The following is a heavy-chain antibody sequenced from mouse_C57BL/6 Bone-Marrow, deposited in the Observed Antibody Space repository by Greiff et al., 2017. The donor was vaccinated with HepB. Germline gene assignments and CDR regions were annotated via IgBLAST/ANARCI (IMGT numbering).Heavy chain of an antibody. J-gene: IGHJ2*01. Sequence: EVQLQQSGPGLVKPSQSLSLTCSVTGYSITSGYYWNWIRQFPGNKLEWMGYISYDGSNNYNPSLKNRISITRDTSKNQFSLKLNSVTTEDTATYYCARKGVLGNFDYWGQGTTLTVSS. CDR3: ARKGVLGNFDY. D-gene: IGHD4-1*01. CDR1: GYSITSGYY. CDR2: ISYDGSN. V-gene: IGHV3-6*01.